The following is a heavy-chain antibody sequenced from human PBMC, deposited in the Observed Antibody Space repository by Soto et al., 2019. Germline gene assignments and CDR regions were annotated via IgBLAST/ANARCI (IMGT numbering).Heavy chain of an antibody. CDR2: ISWNSGSI. CDR1: GFTFDDYA. J-gene: IGHJ5*02. CDR3: AKDSYCSSTSCGFDP. V-gene: IGHV3-9*01. Sequence: PGGSLRLSCAASGFTFDDYAMHWVRQAPGKGLEWVSGISWNSGSIGYADSVKGRFTISRDNAKNSLYLQMNSLRAEDTALYYCAKDSYCSSTSCGFDPWGQGTLVTVSS. D-gene: IGHD2-2*01.